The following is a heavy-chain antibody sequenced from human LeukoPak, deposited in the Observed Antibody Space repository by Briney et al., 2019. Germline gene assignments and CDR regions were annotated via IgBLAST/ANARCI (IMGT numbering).Heavy chain of an antibody. Sequence: SETLSLTCTVSGASISSYYWSWIRQPPGKGLEWIGYVYYSESTNYNPSLKSRVIISVDTAKNQFSLKLSSVTAADTAVYYCAGHWMGSESYAFDLWGQGTMVTVSS. J-gene: IGHJ3*01. CDR3: AGHWMGSESYAFDL. V-gene: IGHV4-59*08. CDR2: VYYSEST. CDR1: GASISSYY. D-gene: IGHD2-2*03.